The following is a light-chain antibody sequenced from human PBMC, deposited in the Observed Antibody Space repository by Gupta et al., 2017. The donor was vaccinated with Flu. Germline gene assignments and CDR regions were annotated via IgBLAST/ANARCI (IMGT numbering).Light chain of an antibody. CDR2: AAS. V-gene: IGKV1-16*01. CDR3: QQYRHYPPT. CDR1: EDINNH. J-gene: IGKJ3*01. Sequence: DIQMTQSPSSLSASVGDTVTITCRADEDINNHLFWFQQKPGKAPKCLIYAASSLHSGVPLRFSGSGSGADFSLTISGLQPEDFGTYFCQQYRHYPPTFGPGTTVDVK.